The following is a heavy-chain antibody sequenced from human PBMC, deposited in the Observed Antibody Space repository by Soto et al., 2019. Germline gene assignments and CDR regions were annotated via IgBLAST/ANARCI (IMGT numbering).Heavy chain of an antibody. CDR2: IYYSGST. J-gene: IGHJ5*02. V-gene: IGHV4-39*01. Sequence: SETLSLTCTVSGGSISSSSYYWGWIRQPPGKGLEWIGSIYYSGSTYYNPSLKSRVTISVDTSKNQFSLKLSSVTAADTAVYYCARPVVTVVPAAQTNWNYRSWFDPWGQGTLVTVSS. CDR3: ARPVVTVVPAAQTNWNYRSWFDP. D-gene: IGHD2-2*01. CDR1: GGSISSSSYY.